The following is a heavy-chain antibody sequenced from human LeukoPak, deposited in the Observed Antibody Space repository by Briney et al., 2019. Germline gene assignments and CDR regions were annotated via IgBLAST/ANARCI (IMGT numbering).Heavy chain of an antibody. CDR1: GYIFSDYY. V-gene: IGHV1-2*02. D-gene: IGHD6-13*01. CDR2: INPKSGAA. Sequence: ASVKVSCKASGYIFSDYYMHWVRQAPGQGLEWLGWINPKSGAADYAQQFRGRVTMTRDTSINTDYMEMKRVTSDDTAVYYCARGAEAETSPLDIWGQGTLVIVS. J-gene: IGHJ4*02. CDR3: ARGAEAETSPLDI.